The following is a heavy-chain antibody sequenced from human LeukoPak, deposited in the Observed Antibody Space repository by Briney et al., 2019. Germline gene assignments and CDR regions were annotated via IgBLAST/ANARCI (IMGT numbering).Heavy chain of an antibody. D-gene: IGHD2-2*01. CDR2: VYYSGST. V-gene: IGHV4-59*08. Sequence: PSEALSLTCAAYGGSFSGYYWTWIRQPPGKGLEWIGYVYYSGSTNYNPSLKTRLHLSVDTSKNRFSLKLSSVTAADTAVYYCASSPRLTTSWFLFDSWGHGTLVTVSS. CDR1: GGSFSGYY. CDR3: ASSPRLTTSWFLFDS. J-gene: IGHJ5*01.